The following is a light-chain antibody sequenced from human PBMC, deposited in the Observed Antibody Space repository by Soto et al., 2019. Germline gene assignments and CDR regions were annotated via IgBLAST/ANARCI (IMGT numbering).Light chain of an antibody. CDR1: QSVSSSY. CDR2: DAS. V-gene: IGKV3-20*01. J-gene: IGKJ4*01. Sequence: EIVLTQSPGTLSLSPGERATLSCRASQSVSSSYLAWYQQKPGQAPRLLIYDASSRATGIPDRFSGSGSGTDFTLTISRLEREDFAVYYCQQYGTSPPHTFGGGTKVEIK. CDR3: QQYGTSPPHT.